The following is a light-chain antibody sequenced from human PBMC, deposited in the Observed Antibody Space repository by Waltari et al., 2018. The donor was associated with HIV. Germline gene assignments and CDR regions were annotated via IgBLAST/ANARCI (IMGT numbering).Light chain of an antibody. J-gene: IGKJ5*01. Sequence: TQSLLSLAATPGESAPISCKSNQSLLHKNGKKYLDWYIKKPGQTPQLLMYMSSNLAAADPVRFSGSGSGTDFTLKISRVGAEDVGLYYCMQALHTPITFGQGTRLEI. CDR1: QSLLHKNGKKY. CDR2: MSS. CDR3: MQALHTPIT. V-gene: IGKV2-28*01.